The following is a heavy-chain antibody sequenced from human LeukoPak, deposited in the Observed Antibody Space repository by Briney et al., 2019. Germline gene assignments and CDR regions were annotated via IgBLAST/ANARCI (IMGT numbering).Heavy chain of an antibody. CDR1: GFTFSSYG. Sequence: GGSLRLSCAASGFTFSSYGRHWVRQAPGKGLEWVAVLWYDGSNKYYADSVKGRFTISRDNSKSTLYLQMNSLRVEDTAVYYCARVYVTAAFDNWGQGTLVTVSS. D-gene: IGHD2/OR15-2a*01. J-gene: IGHJ4*02. CDR2: LWYDGSNK. V-gene: IGHV3-33*01. CDR3: ARVYVTAAFDN.